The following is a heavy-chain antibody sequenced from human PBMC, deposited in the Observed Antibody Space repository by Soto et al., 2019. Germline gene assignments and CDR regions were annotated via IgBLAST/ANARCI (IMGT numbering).Heavy chain of an antibody. V-gene: IGHV1-3*01. CDR3: ARVSSSTWGYYFDC. D-gene: IGHD6-13*01. CDR1: GYTFTDHA. CDR2: ISAGNGDT. J-gene: IGHJ4*02. Sequence: ASVKVSCKASGYTFTDHALHWVRQAPGQRLEWMGWISAGNGDTKYSQRFKDRVTITRDTSANTAYLELSSLGSEDTAVYYCARVSSSTWGYYFDCWGQGILVTVSS.